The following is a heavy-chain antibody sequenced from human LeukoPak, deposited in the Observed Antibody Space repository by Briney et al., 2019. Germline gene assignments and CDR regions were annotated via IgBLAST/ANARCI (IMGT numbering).Heavy chain of an antibody. CDR3: ATLSGLRYFDWLSYRPYYFDY. D-gene: IGHD3-9*01. CDR1: GLTFSSYA. V-gene: IGHV3-23*01. CDR2: ISGSGGST. Sequence: GGSLRLSCAASGLTFSSYAMDWVRQAPGKGLEWVSSISGSGGSTYYADSVKGRFTISRDNSKNTLYLQMNSLRAEDTAVYYCATLSGLRYFDWLSYRPYYFDYWGQGTLVTVSS. J-gene: IGHJ4*02.